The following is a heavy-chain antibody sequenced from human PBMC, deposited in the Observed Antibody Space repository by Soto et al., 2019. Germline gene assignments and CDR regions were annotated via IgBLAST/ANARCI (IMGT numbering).Heavy chain of an antibody. Sequence: ASVQVSCKASGYTFTSYGVSWVRQAPGQGLEWMGWISAYNGNTNYAQKLQGRVTMTTDTSTSTAYMELRSLRSDDTAVYYCARKTHGTRWYDWFDPWGQGTLVTVSS. CDR1: GYTFTSYG. D-gene: IGHD6-13*01. J-gene: IGHJ5*02. CDR3: ARKTHGTRWYDWFDP. CDR2: ISAYNGNT. V-gene: IGHV1-18*04.